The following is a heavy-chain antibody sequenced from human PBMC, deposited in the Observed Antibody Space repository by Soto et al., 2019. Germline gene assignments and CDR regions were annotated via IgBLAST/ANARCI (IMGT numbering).Heavy chain of an antibody. CDR3: ARGFRGVITYPFDY. V-gene: IGHV3-33*01. CDR2: IWYDGSNK. Sequence: QVQLVESGGGVVQPGRSLRLSCAASGFTFSSYGMHWVRQAPGKGLEWVAVIWYDGSNKYYADSVKGRFTISRDNSKNTLYLQMNSLRAEDTAVYYCARGFRGVITYPFDYWGQGTLVTVSS. CDR1: GFTFSSYG. J-gene: IGHJ4*02. D-gene: IGHD2-21*01.